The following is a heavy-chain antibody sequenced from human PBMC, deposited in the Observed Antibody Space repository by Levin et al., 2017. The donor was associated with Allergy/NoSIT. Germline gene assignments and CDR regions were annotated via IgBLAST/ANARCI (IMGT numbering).Heavy chain of an antibody. CDR2: IIPILGIA. CDR1: GGTFSSYT. V-gene: IGHV1-69*04. Sequence: RASVKVSCKASGGTFSSYTISWVRQAPGQGLEWMGRIIPILGIANYAQKFQGRVTITADKSTSTAYMELSSLRSEDTAVYYCARDNGGGWYSRGYAFDIWGQGTMVTVSS. J-gene: IGHJ3*02. CDR3: ARDNGGGWYSRGYAFDI. D-gene: IGHD6-19*01.